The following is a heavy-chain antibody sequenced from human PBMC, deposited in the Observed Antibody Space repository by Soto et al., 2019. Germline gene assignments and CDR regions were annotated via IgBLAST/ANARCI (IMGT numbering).Heavy chain of an antibody. V-gene: IGHV3-23*01. Sequence: GGSLRLSCATSGFTFSSYAMSWVRQAPGKGLEWVSGISGRGGRTDYADSVEGRFTISRDNSKNTLYLQMNSLRPEDTAVYYCAKGETYNYGYYYYMDVWGKGTTVTVSS. CDR1: GFTFSSYA. D-gene: IGHD3-16*01. CDR2: ISGRGGRT. J-gene: IGHJ6*03. CDR3: AKGETYNYGYYYYMDV.